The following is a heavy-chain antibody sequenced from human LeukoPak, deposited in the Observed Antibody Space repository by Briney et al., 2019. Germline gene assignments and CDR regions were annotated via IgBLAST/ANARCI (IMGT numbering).Heavy chain of an antibody. CDR1: GLTVSSNY. V-gene: IGHV3-23*01. Sequence: GGSLRLSCAASGLTVSSNYMSWVRQAPGKGPEWLSFITGSGDNTYYADSVKGRFSISRDNSESTLYLQMNSLRVEDTAVYYCAKDRYAGRYWGQGILVTVSS. J-gene: IGHJ4*02. D-gene: IGHD5-12*01. CDR2: ITGSGDNT. CDR3: AKDRYAGRY.